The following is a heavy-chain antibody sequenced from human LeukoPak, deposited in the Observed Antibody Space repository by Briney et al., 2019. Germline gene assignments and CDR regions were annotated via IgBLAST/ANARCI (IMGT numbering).Heavy chain of an antibody. CDR2: ISYDGSNK. V-gene: IGHV3-30*04. J-gene: IGHJ4*02. Sequence: GGSPRLSCAASGFTFSSYAMHWVRQAPGKGLEWVAVISYDGSNKYYADSAKGRFTISRDNSKNTLYLQMNSLRAEDTAVYYCAGYSLYYFDYWGQGTLVTVSS. D-gene: IGHD5-18*01. CDR3: AGYSLYYFDY. CDR1: GFTFSSYA.